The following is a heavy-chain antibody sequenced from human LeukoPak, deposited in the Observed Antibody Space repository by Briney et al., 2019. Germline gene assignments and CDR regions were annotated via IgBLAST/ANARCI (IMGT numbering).Heavy chain of an antibody. CDR3: AKASGWDYYYFDY. D-gene: IGHD6-19*01. Sequence: PSGGSLRLSCAASAFTLSIYVMGWVRQAPGKGLEWVSAISGSGGSTYYADSVKGRFTISRDNSKNTLYLQMNSLRAEDTAVYYCAKASGWDYYYFDYWGQGTLVTVSS. CDR2: ISGSGGST. V-gene: IGHV3-23*01. CDR1: AFTLSIYV. J-gene: IGHJ4*02.